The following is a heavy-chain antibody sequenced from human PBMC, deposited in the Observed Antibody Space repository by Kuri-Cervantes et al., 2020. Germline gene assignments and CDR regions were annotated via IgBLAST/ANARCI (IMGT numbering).Heavy chain of an antibody. V-gene: IGHV1-18*01. J-gene: IGHJ4*02. Sequence: ASVKVSCKASGYTFTSYGISWVRQAPGQGLEWMGWISAYNGNTNYAQKLQGRVTMTTDTSTSTAYLELSSLISEDTAMYYCARMYSSGWYVWGQGTLVTVSS. CDR3: ARMYSSGWYV. D-gene: IGHD6-19*01. CDR2: ISAYNGNT. CDR1: GYTFTSYG.